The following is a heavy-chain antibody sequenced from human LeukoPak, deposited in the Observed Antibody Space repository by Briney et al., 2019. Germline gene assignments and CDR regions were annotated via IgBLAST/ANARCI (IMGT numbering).Heavy chain of an antibody. CDR3: ASGVVVVTSFDY. Sequence: ASVKVSCKASGYTFTGYYMHWVRQAPGQGLEWMGRINPNSGGTNYAQKFQGRVTMTRDTSISTAYMELSRLRSDDTTVYYCASGVVVVTSFDYWGQGTLVTVSS. V-gene: IGHV1-2*06. CDR1: GYTFTGYY. J-gene: IGHJ4*02. CDR2: INPNSGGT. D-gene: IGHD3-22*01.